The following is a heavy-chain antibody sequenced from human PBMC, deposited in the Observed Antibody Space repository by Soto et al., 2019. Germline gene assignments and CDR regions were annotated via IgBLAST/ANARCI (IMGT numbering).Heavy chain of an antibody. CDR1: GYTFTSYG. CDR2: ISAYNGNT. D-gene: IGHD6-19*01. CDR3: ARDPSQWLVPYYYGMDV. V-gene: IGHV1-18*04. Sequence: ASVKVSCKASGYTFTSYGISWVRQSPGQGLEWMGWISAYNGNTNYAQKLQGRVTMTTDTSTSTAYMELRSLRSDDTAVYYCARDPSQWLVPYYYGMDVWGQGTTVTVSS. J-gene: IGHJ6*02.